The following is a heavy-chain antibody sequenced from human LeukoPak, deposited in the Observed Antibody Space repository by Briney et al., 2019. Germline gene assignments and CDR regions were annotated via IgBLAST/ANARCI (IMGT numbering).Heavy chain of an antibody. V-gene: IGHV4-59*08. CDR3: ARVDSTYGYAGGNYFDS. CDR1: GGSFSSYY. D-gene: IGHD5-18*01. CDR2: IYYSGST. J-gene: IGHJ4*02. Sequence: SETLSLTCTVSGGSFSSYYWSWIRQPPGKGLEWIGYIYYSGSTNYNPSLKSRVTISVDTSKNQFSLKLSSVTAADTAVYYCARVDSTYGYAGGNYFDSWGQGTLVTVSS.